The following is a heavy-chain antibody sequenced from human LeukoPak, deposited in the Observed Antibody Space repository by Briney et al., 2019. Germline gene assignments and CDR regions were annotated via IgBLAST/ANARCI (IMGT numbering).Heavy chain of an antibody. J-gene: IGHJ4*02. D-gene: IGHD3-22*01. V-gene: IGHV1-18*01. Sequence: ASVKVSCKASGYTFTSYGISWVRQAPGQGLEWMGWISAYNGNTNYAQKLQGRVTMTTDTSTSTAYMELRSLRSDDTAVYYCARDRDQHYYGSGYYFDYWGQGTLVTVSS. CDR1: GYTFTSYG. CDR3: ARDRDQHYYGSGYYFDY. CDR2: ISAYNGNT.